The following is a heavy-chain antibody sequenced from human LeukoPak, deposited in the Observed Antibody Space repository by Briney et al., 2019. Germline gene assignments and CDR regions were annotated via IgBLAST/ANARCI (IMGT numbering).Heavy chain of an antibody. CDR3: ARGPY. J-gene: IGHJ4*02. V-gene: IGHV4-39*07. Sequence: TSETLSLTCAVSGGSISSSSYYWGWIRQPPGKGLEWIGSIYYSGSTYYNPSLQSRVTISVDTSKNQFSLKLNSVTAADTAIYYCARGPYWGRGTLVTVSS. CDR2: IYYSGST. CDR1: GGSISSSSYY.